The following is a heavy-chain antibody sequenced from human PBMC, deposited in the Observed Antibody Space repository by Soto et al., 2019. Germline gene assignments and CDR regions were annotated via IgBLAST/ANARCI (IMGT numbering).Heavy chain of an antibody. D-gene: IGHD6-19*01. Sequence: EVQLLESGGGLVQPGGSLRLSCAASGFTFSSYAMSWVRQAPGKGLEWVSSISGSGGSAYYADSVKGRFTISRDNSKNTLYLQMSSLRADDKAVYFCAKAVFSSGWDRGGDYWGQGTLVPVSS. CDR3: AKAVFSSGWDRGGDY. J-gene: IGHJ4*02. CDR2: ISGSGGSA. V-gene: IGHV3-23*01. CDR1: GFTFSSYA.